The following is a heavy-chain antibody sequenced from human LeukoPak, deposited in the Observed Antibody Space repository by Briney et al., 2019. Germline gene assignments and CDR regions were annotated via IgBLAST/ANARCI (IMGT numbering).Heavy chain of an antibody. J-gene: IGHJ4*02. CDR2: ISGGGGGR. V-gene: IGHV3-23*01. D-gene: IGHD3-10*01. Sequence: GGSLRLSCAASGFTFSSYAMSWVRQAPGKGLEWVSAISGGGGGRYYADSVKGRFTISRDNSKNTLYLQMDSLRAEDTAVYYCAKDLEPRPPRGVSLDYWGQGTLVTVSS. CDR1: GFTFSSYA. CDR3: AKDLEPRPPRGVSLDY.